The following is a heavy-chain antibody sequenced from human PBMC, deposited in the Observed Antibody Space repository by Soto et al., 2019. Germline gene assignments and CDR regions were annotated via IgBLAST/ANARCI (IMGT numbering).Heavy chain of an antibody. V-gene: IGHV3-21*06. CDR1: GFSFSSHS. J-gene: IGHJ4*02. Sequence: GGSLRLSCAASGFSFSSHSFNWVRQAPGQGLEWVAYISSRSSLILYADSVRGRFVISRDNALNSLYLQMNSPRDEDTAMYYCVRERGEYASGWYFSRCGKGTPVAVSS. CDR3: VRERGEYASGWYFSR. CDR2: ISSRSSLI. D-gene: IGHD6-19*01.